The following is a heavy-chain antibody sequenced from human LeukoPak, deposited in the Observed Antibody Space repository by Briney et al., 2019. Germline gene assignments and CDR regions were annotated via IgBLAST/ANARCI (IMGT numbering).Heavy chain of an antibody. V-gene: IGHV4-59*01. Sequence: SETLSLTCTVSGGSISSYYWSWIRQPPGKGLEWIGYIYYSGSTNYNPSLKSRVTISVDTSKNQFSLKLSSVTAADTAVYYCASTPYYDILTGYYRFDYWGQGTLVTVSS. D-gene: IGHD3-9*01. CDR2: IYYSGST. CDR1: GGSISSYY. CDR3: ASTPYYDILTGYYRFDY. J-gene: IGHJ4*02.